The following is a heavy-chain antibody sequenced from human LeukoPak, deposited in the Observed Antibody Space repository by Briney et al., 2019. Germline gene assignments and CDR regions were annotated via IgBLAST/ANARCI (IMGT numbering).Heavy chain of an antibody. CDR2: ISYSSIYI. CDR3: XXXXXXXXXXXNFDY. CDR1: GFSFSTYS. V-gene: IGHV3-21*01. J-gene: IGHJ4*02. Sequence: PGGSLRLSCASSGFSFSTYSMNWVRLAPGKGLEWVSSISYSSIYIYYADSVKGRFTISRDDAQNSLYLQMNNLRADTTAVYYXXXXXXXXXXXXNFDYXXQGTLVTVSS.